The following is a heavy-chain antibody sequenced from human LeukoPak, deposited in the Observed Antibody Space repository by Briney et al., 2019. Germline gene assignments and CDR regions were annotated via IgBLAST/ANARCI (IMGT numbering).Heavy chain of an antibody. V-gene: IGHV3-23*01. CDR2: ISGSGGST. D-gene: IGHD3-16*02. Sequence: GGSLRLSCAASGFTFSSYAMSWVGQAPGKGREGVSAISGSGGSTYYADSVKGRFTISRDNSKNTLYLQMNSLRAEDTAVYYCARESVWGSYRSVDYWGQGTLVTVSS. J-gene: IGHJ4*02. CDR3: ARESVWGSYRSVDY. CDR1: GFTFSSYA.